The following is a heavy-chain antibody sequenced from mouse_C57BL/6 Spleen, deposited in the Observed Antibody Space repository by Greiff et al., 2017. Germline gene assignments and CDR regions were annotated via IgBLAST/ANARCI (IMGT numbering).Heavy chain of an antibody. J-gene: IGHJ1*03. CDR1: GFTFSSYA. Sequence: EVQLVESGGGLVKPGGSLKLSCAASGFTFSSYAMSWVRQTPEKRLEWVATISDGGSYTYYPDNVKGRFTISRDNAKNNLYLQMSHLKSEDTAMYYCASYYGSSYKYFDVWGTGTTVTVSS. CDR3: ASYYGSSYKYFDV. D-gene: IGHD1-1*01. CDR2: ISDGGSYT. V-gene: IGHV5-4*01.